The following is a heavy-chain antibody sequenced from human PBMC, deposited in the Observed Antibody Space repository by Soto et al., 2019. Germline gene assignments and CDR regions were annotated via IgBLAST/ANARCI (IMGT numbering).Heavy chain of an antibody. CDR1: GFTFSGYA. Sequence: GGSLRLSCAASGFTFSGYAMSWVRQAPGKGLEWVSAISGSGGSTYYADSVKGRFTISRDNSKNTLYLQMNSLRAEDTAVYYCAKGYDFWSGYTGYYYYGMDVWGQGTTVTVSS. D-gene: IGHD3-3*01. J-gene: IGHJ6*02. CDR3: AKGYDFWSGYTGYYYYGMDV. CDR2: ISGSGGST. V-gene: IGHV3-23*01.